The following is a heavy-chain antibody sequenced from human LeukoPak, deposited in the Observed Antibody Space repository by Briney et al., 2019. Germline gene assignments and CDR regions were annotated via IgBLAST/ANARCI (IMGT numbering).Heavy chain of an antibody. D-gene: IGHD2-2*01. CDR2: IYYSGST. CDR1: GGSISSGDYY. V-gene: IGHV4-30-4*08. J-gene: IGHJ3*02. CDR3: AREEGYCSSTSCYENAFDI. Sequence: PSETLSPTCTVSGGSISSGDYYWSWIRQPPGKGLEWIGYIYYSGSTYYNPSLKSRVTISVDTSKNQFSLKLSSVTAADTAVYYCAREEGYCSSTSCYENAFDIWGQGTMVTVSS.